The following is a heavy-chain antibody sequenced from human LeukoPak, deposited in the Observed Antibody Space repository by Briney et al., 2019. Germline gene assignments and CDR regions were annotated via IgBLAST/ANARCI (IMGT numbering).Heavy chain of an antibody. V-gene: IGHV3-30*18. Sequence: PGGSLRLSCVGSGFAFSDFGLHWVRQAPGKGLEWVAVISYDESNKYYADSVKGRFTISRDNSKNTLYLQMNSLRAEDTAVYYCAKDPARPGDIVVVVAATQTLSSYFDYWGQGTLVTVSS. CDR2: ISYDESNK. CDR3: AKDPARPGDIVVVVAATQTLSSYFDY. J-gene: IGHJ4*02. CDR1: GFAFSDFG. D-gene: IGHD2-15*01.